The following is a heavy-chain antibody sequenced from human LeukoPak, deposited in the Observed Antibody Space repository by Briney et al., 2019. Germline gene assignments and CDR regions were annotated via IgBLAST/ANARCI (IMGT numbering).Heavy chain of an antibody. V-gene: IGHV3-21*01. D-gene: IGHD6-13*01. CDR3: ARDYRSLAAGPGTAFDI. Sequence: GGSMTLACAASGFPFSSFRMIWLRQAPGKGLEWVSSISRSSSYIYYADSVKGRFLMSRDNAKTSLYLQLNSLRAEDTAVYSCARDYRSLAAGPGTAFDICRQGPTLTVSS. CDR2: ISRSSSYI. J-gene: IGHJ3*02. CDR1: GFPFSSFR.